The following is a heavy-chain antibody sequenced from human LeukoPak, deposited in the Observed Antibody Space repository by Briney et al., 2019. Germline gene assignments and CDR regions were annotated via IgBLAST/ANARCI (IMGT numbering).Heavy chain of an antibody. Sequence: SETLSLTCTVSGGSISSSSYYWGWIRQPAGKGLEWIGRIYTSGSTNYNPSLKSRVTMSVDTSKNQFSLKLSSVTAADTAVYYCARGLIGAHFDYWGQGTLVTVSS. V-gene: IGHV4-61*02. J-gene: IGHJ4*02. D-gene: IGHD6-13*01. CDR1: GGSISSSSYY. CDR3: ARGLIGAHFDY. CDR2: IYTSGST.